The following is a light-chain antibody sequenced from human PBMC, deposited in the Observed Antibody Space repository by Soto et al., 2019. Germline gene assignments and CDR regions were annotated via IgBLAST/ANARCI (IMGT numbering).Light chain of an antibody. J-gene: IGKJ5*01. CDR2: DAS. V-gene: IGKV3-11*01. Sequence: EIVLTQSPATLSSSTGERATLSCRASQSVSSYLAWYQQKPGQAPRLLIYDASNRATGIPARFSGSGSGTDFTLTISSLEPEDFAVYYCQHRYNWLITFGQGTRLEIK. CDR1: QSVSSY. CDR3: QHRYNWLIT.